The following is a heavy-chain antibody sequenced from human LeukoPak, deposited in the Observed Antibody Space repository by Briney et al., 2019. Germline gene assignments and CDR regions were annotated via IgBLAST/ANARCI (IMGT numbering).Heavy chain of an antibody. J-gene: IGHJ4*02. D-gene: IGHD3-22*01. CDR2: VDPEDGET. V-gene: IGHV1-69-2*01. Sequence: GASVKVSCKVSGYTFTDYYMHWAQQAPGKGLEWMGLVDPEDGETIYAEKFQGRVTITADTSTDTAYMELSSLRSEDTAVYYCATAPSGGYYRLWGQGTLVTVSS. CDR3: ATAPSGGYYRL. CDR1: GYTFTDYY.